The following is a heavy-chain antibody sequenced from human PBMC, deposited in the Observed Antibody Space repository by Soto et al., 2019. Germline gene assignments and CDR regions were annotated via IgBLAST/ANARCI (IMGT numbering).Heavy chain of an antibody. Sequence: QVQLVQSGAEVKKPGASVKVSCKASGYTFTNYYIHWVRQAPGQGLEWMGIINPSGGSTNYAQNFQGRVTLTSDTSTSTVYLELSSLRSEDTAVYYCARGGPEMATIGGFDYWGQGTLVTVSS. CDR3: ARGGPEMATIGGFDY. V-gene: IGHV1-46*01. J-gene: IGHJ4*02. CDR2: INPSGGST. D-gene: IGHD5-12*01. CDR1: GYTFTNYY.